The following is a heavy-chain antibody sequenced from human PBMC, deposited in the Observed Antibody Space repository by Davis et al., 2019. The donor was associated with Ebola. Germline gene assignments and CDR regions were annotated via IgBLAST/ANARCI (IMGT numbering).Heavy chain of an antibody. V-gene: IGHV3-15*07. Sequence: GESLKISCAASGFTFSNAWMSWVRQAPGKGLEWVGRIKSKTDGGTTDYAAPVKGRFTISRDDSKNTLYLQMNSLKTEDTAVYYCTTGQYSGARGVWGQGTTVTVSS. CDR2: IKSKTDGGTT. CDR3: TTGQYSGARGV. J-gene: IGHJ6*02. D-gene: IGHD6-19*01. CDR1: GFTFSNAW.